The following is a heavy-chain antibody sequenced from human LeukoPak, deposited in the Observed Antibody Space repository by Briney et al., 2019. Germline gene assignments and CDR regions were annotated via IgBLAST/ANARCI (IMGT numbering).Heavy chain of an antibody. CDR2: INPSGGST. D-gene: IGHD3-22*01. J-gene: IGHJ4*02. CDR1: GYTFTSYY. CDR3: ARVWGDYDSSGYYDY. Sequence: ASVKVSCTASGYTFTSYYMHWVRQAPGQGLEWMGIINPSGGSTSYAQKFQGRVTMTRDTSTRTVYMELSSLRPEDTAVYYCARVWGDYDSSGYYDYWGQGTLVTVSS. V-gene: IGHV1-46*01.